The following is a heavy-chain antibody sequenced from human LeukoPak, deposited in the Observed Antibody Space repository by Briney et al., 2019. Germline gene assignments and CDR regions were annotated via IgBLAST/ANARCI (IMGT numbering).Heavy chain of an antibody. CDR2: IKSKTDGGTT. Sequence: GGSLRLSCAASGFTFSNAWMSWVRQAPGKGLEWVGRIKSKTDGGTTDYAAPVKGRFTISRDDSKNTLYLQTNSLKTEDTAVYYCTTRDYIVATIPFDYWGQGTLVTVSS. CDR3: TTRDYIVATIPFDY. J-gene: IGHJ4*02. D-gene: IGHD5-12*01. CDR1: GFTFSNAW. V-gene: IGHV3-15*01.